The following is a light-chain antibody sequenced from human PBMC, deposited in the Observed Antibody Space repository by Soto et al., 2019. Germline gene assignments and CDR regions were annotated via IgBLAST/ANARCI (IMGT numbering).Light chain of an antibody. CDR1: SSDVGGYNY. CDR3: SSYTRSSTVI. CDR2: DVR. Sequence: QSVLTQPASVSGSPGQSITISCTGTSSDVGGYNYISWYQQHPGKAPKFIIYDVRNRPSGVSNRFSGSRSGNTASLTISGLQAEDEADYYCSSYTRSSTVIFGGGTKLTVL. J-gene: IGLJ2*01. V-gene: IGLV2-14*03.